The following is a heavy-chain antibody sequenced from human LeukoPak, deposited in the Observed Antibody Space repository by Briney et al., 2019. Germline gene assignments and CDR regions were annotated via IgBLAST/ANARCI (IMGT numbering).Heavy chain of an antibody. CDR3: ASYGGNSGFDY. CDR2: IYYSGST. CDR1: GGSISSYY. V-gene: IGHV4-59*01. D-gene: IGHD4-23*01. J-gene: IGHJ4*02. Sequence: SETLSLTCTVSGGSISSYYWSWIRQPPGKGLEWIGYIYYSGSTNYNPSLKSRVTISVDTSKNQFSPKLSSVTAADTAVYYCASYGGNSGFDYWGQGTLVTVSS.